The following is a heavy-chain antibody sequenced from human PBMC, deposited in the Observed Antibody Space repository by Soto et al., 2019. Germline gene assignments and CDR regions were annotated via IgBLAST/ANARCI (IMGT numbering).Heavy chain of an antibody. J-gene: IGHJ5*02. CDR1: GGSLSNYY. Sequence: SETLCLTCTVSGGSLSNYYWSWIRQPPGKGLEWVGYIYYSGTTNYNPSLKSRVTISVDTSKNQFSLKLSSVTAADTALYYCAKLPWADYGGIFDPWGQGTRVTVSS. CDR3: AKLPWADYGGIFDP. D-gene: IGHD4-17*01. CDR2: IYYSGTT. V-gene: IGHV4-59*01.